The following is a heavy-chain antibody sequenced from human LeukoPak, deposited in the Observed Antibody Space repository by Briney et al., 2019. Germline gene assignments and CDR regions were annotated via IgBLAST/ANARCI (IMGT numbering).Heavy chain of an antibody. J-gene: IGHJ6*02. Sequence: GGSLRLSCAASGFTVSSNYMSWVRQAPGKGLQWVSVIYSGGSTYYADSVKGRFTISRDNSKNTLYLQMNSLRAEDTAVYYCAREGVVVAATPHYYYGMDVWGQGTTVTVSS. V-gene: IGHV3-53*01. D-gene: IGHD2-15*01. CDR2: IYSGGST. CDR1: GFTVSSNY. CDR3: AREGVVVAATPHYYYGMDV.